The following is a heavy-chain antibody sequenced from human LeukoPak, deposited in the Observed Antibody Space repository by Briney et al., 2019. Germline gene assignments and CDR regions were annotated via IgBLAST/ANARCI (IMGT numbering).Heavy chain of an antibody. J-gene: IGHJ4*02. CDR1: GGSFSGYY. D-gene: IGHD6-13*01. CDR3: ARGYPSYSSSRYFLMRTRIDY. Sequence: SETLSLTCAAYGGSFSGYYWSWIRQPPGKGLEWIGEINHSGSTNYNLSLKSRVTISGDTSKNQFSLKLSSVTAADTAVYYCARGYPSYSSSRYFLMRTRIDYWGQGTLVTVSS. CDR2: INHSGST. V-gene: IGHV4-34*01.